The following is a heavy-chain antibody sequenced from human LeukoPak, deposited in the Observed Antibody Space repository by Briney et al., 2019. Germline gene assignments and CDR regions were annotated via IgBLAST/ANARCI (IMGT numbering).Heavy chain of an antibody. CDR1: GGSISSGDYY. V-gene: IGHV4-30-4*08. CDR2: IYYSGST. J-gene: IGHJ3*02. CDR3: AREPGYHYDSSGETDAFDI. D-gene: IGHD3-22*01. Sequence: SETLSLTCTVSGGSISSGDYYWSWIRQPPGKGLEWIGYIYYSGSTYYNPSLKSRVTISVDTSKNQFSLKLSSVTAADTAVYYCAREPGYHYDSSGETDAFDIWGQGTMVTVSS.